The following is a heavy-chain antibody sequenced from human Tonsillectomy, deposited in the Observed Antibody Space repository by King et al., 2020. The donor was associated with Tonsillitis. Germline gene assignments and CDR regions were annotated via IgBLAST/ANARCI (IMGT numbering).Heavy chain of an antibody. CDR3: AKELGDEVGDGFDI. V-gene: IGHV3-23*04. J-gene: IGHJ3*02. D-gene: IGHD1-26*01. Sequence: EVQLVESGGGLVQPGGSLRLSCAASGFPFNNYAMSWVRQPPGKGLEWVSAISGSGGSTYYADSVKGRFTISRDNSKNTQYLQMNSLRVEDTAVYCCAKELGDEVGDGFDIWGQGTMVTVSS. CDR2: ISGSGGST. CDR1: GFPFNNYA.